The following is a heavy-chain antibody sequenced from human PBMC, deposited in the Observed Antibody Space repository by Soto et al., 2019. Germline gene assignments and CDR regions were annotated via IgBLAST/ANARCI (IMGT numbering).Heavy chain of an antibody. CDR2: IIPIFGTA. CDR3: ARGYYDSSGYYFFFDY. CDR1: GGTFSSYA. J-gene: IGHJ4*02. Sequence: GASVKVSCKASGGTFSSYAISWVRQAPGQGLEWMGGIIPIFGTANYAQKFQGRVTITADESTSTAYMELSSLRSEDTAVYYCARGYYDSSGYYFFFDYWGQGTLVTVSS. D-gene: IGHD3-22*01. V-gene: IGHV1-69*13.